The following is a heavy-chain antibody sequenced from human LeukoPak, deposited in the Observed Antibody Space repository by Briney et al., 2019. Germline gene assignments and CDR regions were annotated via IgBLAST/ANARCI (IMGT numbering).Heavy chain of an antibody. CDR1: GFTFSSYS. J-gene: IGHJ4*02. D-gene: IGHD3-22*01. CDR2: ISSSSSYI. CDR3: ARGDYYDSSGYPDLYYFDY. Sequence: PGGSLRLSCAASGFTFSSYSMNWVRQAPGKGLEWVSSISSSSSYIYYADSVKGRFTISRDNAKNSLYLQMNSLRAEDTAVYYCARGDYYDSSGYPDLYYFDYWGQGTLVTVSS. V-gene: IGHV3-21*01.